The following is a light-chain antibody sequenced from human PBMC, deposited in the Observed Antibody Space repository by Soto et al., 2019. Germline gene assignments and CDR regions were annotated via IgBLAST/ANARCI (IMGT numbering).Light chain of an antibody. Sequence: DIQMTQSPFTLSASVGDRVTITCRASQSISGWLAWYQQKPGEAPKLLIYDASALPRGVPSRFSGSGSGTTFTLTISSLQSDDFATYYCLQYNGYYRTFGQGTKVDIK. J-gene: IGKJ1*01. CDR3: LQYNGYYRT. CDR1: QSISGW. CDR2: DAS. V-gene: IGKV1-5*01.